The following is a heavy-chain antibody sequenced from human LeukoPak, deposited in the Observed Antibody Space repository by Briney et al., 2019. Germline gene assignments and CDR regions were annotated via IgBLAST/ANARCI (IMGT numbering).Heavy chain of an antibody. Sequence: SETLSLTCTVSGASISSGGYYWSWIRQHPGKGLEWLGYIYYSGSTYYNPSLKSRVNISLDTSKNQFSLKLSSVTAADTAVYYRARDLSGVIGYWGQGTLVTVSS. V-gene: IGHV4-31*03. J-gene: IGHJ4*02. D-gene: IGHD3-10*01. CDR2: IYYSGST. CDR1: GASISSGGYY. CDR3: ARDLSGVIGY.